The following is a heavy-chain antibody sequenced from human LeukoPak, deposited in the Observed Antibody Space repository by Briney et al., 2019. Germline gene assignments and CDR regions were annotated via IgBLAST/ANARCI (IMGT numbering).Heavy chain of an antibody. CDR2: INQDGSEK. D-gene: IGHD1-14*01. J-gene: IGHJ5*02. V-gene: IGHV3-7*04. CDR1: GFTFSNYW. Sequence: GGSLRLSCTPSGFTFSNYWMSWVRQTPGKGLEWVANINQDGSEKYYVDSVKGRFTISRDNGKKSLYLQMDSLGDEDTALYYCARAGTVGSVDLWGQGTLVIVSS. CDR3: ARAGTVGSVDL.